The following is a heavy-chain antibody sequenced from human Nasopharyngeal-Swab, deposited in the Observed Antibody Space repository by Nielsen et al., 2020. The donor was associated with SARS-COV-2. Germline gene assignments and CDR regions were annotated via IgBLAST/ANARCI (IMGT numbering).Heavy chain of an antibody. CDR1: GYTFINYG. D-gene: IGHD6-19*01. CDR2: SSAYNSNT. J-gene: IGHJ4*02. V-gene: IGHV1-18*01. CDR3: AKKRGEQWLSQFDY. Sequence: ASVKVSCKASGYTFINYGITWVRQAPGQGLEWMGWSSAYNSNTNYEQKFQGRVTMTTDTSTNTAYMELRSLRSDDTAVYHCAKKRGEQWLSQFDYWGQGTLVTVSS.